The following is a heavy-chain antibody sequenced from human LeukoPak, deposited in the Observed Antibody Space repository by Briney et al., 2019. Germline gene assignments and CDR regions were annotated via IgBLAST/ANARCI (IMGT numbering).Heavy chain of an antibody. V-gene: IGHV3-7*01. CDR2: IKQDGSEK. D-gene: IGHD3-22*01. CDR3: ARETYYYDSSGYYFAFDI. CDR1: GFTFSGYW. Sequence: GGSLRLSCAASGFTFSGYWMSWVRQAPGKGLEWVANIKQDGSEKYYVDSVKGRFTISRDNAKNSLYLQMNSLRAEDTAVYYCARETYYYDSSGYYFAFDIWGQGTMVTVSS. J-gene: IGHJ3*02.